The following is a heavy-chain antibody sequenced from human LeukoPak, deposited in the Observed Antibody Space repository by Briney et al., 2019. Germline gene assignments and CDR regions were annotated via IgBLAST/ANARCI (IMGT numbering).Heavy chain of an antibody. Sequence: GGSLRLSCSASGFTFSRYAMHWVRQAPGKGLEYVSGINDNGGRTHYGDSVKGRFSISRDNSKNTLHLQMSTLRAEDTALYYCVKDVGGSYAFDHWGQGILVTVPS. D-gene: IGHD1-26*01. CDR3: VKDVGGSYAFDH. CDR1: GFTFSRYA. V-gene: IGHV3-64D*09. J-gene: IGHJ4*02. CDR2: INDNGGRT.